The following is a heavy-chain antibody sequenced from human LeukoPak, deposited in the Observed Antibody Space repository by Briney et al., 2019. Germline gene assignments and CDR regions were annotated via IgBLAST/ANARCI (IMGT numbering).Heavy chain of an antibody. CDR3: AKARATYLYDTSGYSALDY. D-gene: IGHD3-22*01. Sequence: GGSLRPSCAASRFTFSSYVMHWVRQAPGKGLEWVALIWYDGDNKYYSDSVKGRFNISRDNSKNTLYLQMNSLRAEDTAVYYCAKARATYLYDTSGYSALDYWGQGTLVTVSS. V-gene: IGHV3-33*06. CDR1: RFTFSSYV. J-gene: IGHJ4*02. CDR2: IWYDGDNK.